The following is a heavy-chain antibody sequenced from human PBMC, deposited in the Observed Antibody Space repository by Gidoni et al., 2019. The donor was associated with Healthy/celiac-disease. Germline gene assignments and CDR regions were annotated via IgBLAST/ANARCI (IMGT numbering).Heavy chain of an antibody. Sequence: QVQLPQRGAGLVKPSQTLSLTCAVYGGSFSGYYWSWIRQPPGKGLEWIGEINHSGSTNYNPSLKSRVTISVDTSKNQFSLKLSSVTAADTAVYYCARWDIVATIRFDPWGQGTLVTVSS. J-gene: IGHJ5*02. V-gene: IGHV4-34*01. CDR3: ARWDIVATIRFDP. CDR1: GGSFSGYY. D-gene: IGHD5-12*01. CDR2: INHSGST.